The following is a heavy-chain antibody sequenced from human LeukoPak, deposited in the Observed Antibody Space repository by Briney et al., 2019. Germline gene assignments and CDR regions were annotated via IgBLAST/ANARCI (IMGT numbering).Heavy chain of an antibody. CDR1: GFTFSSYE. V-gene: IGHV3-23*01. CDR2: ISSSGSGGST. J-gene: IGHJ6*02. D-gene: IGHD2-21*02. CDR3: AKYCGGDCYSRLSPGNYYYYGMDV. Sequence: PGGSLRLSCAASGFTFSSYEMNWVRQAPGKGLEWVSYISSSGSGGSTYYADSVKGRYTISRDNSKNTLYLQMNSLRAEDTAVYYCAKYCGGDCYSRLSPGNYYYYGMDVWGQGTTVTVSS.